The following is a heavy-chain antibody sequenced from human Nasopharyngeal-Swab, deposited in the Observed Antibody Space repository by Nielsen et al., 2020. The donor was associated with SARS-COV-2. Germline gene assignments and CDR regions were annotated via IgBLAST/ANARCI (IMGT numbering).Heavy chain of an antibody. CDR3: ARGPSSSRFDP. CDR1: GFTFSYYY. D-gene: IGHD6-13*01. V-gene: IGHV3-11*01. CDR2: ISDSCTTI. J-gene: IGHJ5*02. Sequence: GESLKISCVGSGFTFSYYYMSWIRQAPGKGLEWVSCISDSCTTIYADSVKGRFTISRDNARKSVYLQLNSLRAEDTAVYYCARGPSSSRFDPWGQGSLVTVSS.